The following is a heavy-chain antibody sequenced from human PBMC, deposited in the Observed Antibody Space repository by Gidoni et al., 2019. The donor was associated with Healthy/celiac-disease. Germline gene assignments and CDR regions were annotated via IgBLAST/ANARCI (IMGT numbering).Heavy chain of an antibody. J-gene: IGHJ4*02. CDR3: AKWVYGSGSDTARLWMD. CDR1: GFTFSSYA. CDR2: ISGSGGST. Sequence: EVQLLESGGGLVQPGGSLRLSCAASGFTFSSYAMRWVRQAPGKGLEWVSAISGSGGSTYYADSVKGRFTISRDNSKNTLYLQMNSLRAEDTAVYYCAKWVYGSGSDTARLWMDWGQGTLVTVSS. D-gene: IGHD3-10*01. V-gene: IGHV3-23*01.